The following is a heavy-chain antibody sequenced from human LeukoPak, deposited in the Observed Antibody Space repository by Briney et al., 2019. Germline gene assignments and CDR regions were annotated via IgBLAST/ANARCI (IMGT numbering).Heavy chain of an antibody. CDR3: AKDGAAAGIDFDY. D-gene: IGHD6-13*01. CDR1: GFTFSNYG. J-gene: IGHJ4*02. Sequence: GGSLRLSCAASGFTFSNYGMHWVRQAPGKGLEWVSGISGSGGSTYYADSVKGQFTVSRDNSKNTLYLQMNSLRAEDTAVYYCAKDGAAAGIDFDYWGQGTLVTVSS. CDR2: ISGSGGST. V-gene: IGHV3-23*01.